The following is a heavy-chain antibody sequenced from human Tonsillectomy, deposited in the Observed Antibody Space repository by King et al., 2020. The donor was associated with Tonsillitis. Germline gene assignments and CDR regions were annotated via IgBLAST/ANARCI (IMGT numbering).Heavy chain of an antibody. V-gene: IGHV1-8*02. CDR3: VRTAGTDY. J-gene: IGHJ4*02. Sequence: QLVQSGAEVKKPGASVKVSCKASGYTFTNYDINWVRQATGQGLEWMGWMNPASGNAGYAQKFHDRVTMTRNTSISTAYMELNSLRSEDTAVYYCVRTAGTDYWGQGTLVTVSS. CDR1: GYTFTNYD. D-gene: IGHD6-19*01. CDR2: MNPASGNA.